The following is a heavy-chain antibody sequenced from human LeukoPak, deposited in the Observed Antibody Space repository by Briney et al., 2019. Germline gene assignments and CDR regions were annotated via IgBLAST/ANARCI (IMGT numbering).Heavy chain of an antibody. Sequence: PGGSLRLSCAASGFTFSSYSMNWVRQAPGKGLEWVSSISSSSSYIYYADSVKGRFTISRDNAKNSLYLQMNSLRAEDTAVYYCAREKISYYYDSRGAFDIWGQGTMVTVSS. CDR2: ISSSSSYI. J-gene: IGHJ3*02. CDR3: AREKISYYYDSRGAFDI. V-gene: IGHV3-21*01. CDR1: GFTFSSYS. D-gene: IGHD3-22*01.